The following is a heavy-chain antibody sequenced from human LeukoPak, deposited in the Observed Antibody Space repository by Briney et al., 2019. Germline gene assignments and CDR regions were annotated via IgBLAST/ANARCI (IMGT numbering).Heavy chain of an antibody. V-gene: IGHV1-8*02. CDR3: ARGDRDSYGYYYYGMDV. D-gene: IGHD5-18*01. CDR2: MNPNSGNT. CDR1: GYTFTSYY. Sequence: ASVKVSCKASGYTFTSYYMHWVRQATGQGLEWMGWMNPNSGNTGYAQKFQGRVTMTRNTSISTAYMELSSLRSEDTAVYYCARGDRDSYGYYYYGMDVWGQGTTVTVSS. J-gene: IGHJ6*02.